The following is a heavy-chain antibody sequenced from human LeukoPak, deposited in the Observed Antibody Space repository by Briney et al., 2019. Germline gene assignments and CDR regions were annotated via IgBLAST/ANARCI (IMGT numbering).Heavy chain of an antibody. CDR1: GYTFTGYY. D-gene: IGHD5-18*01. Sequence: GASVKVSCKASGYTFTGYYMHWVRQAPGQGLEWMGWINPNSGGTNYAQKFQGRVTMTRDTSISIAYMELSRLRSGDTAVYYCARPTELWYRDWGQGTLVTVSS. CDR3: ARPTELWYRD. J-gene: IGHJ4*02. CDR2: INPNSGGT. V-gene: IGHV1-2*02.